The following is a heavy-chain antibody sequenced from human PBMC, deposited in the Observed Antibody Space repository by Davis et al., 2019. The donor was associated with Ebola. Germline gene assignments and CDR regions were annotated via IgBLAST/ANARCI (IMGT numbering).Heavy chain of an antibody. V-gene: IGHV4-59*11. CDR2: IYYSGSA. CDR1: GGSISSHY. J-gene: IGHJ2*01. Sequence: SETLSLTCTVSGGSISSHYWSWIRQPPGKGLEWIGYIYYSGSASYNPSLKSRVTISVDSSKNQFSLKLNSVTAADTAVYFCARDFYDSTDYPSRYFDLWGRGTLVTVSS. D-gene: IGHD3-22*01. CDR3: ARDFYDSTDYPSRYFDL.